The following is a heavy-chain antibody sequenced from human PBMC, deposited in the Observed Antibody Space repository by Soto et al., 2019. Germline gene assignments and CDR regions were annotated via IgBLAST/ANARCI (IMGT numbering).Heavy chain of an antibody. D-gene: IGHD3-9*01. V-gene: IGHV3-21*01. J-gene: IGHJ3*02. CDR2: ISSSSSYI. CDR3: ARDLGRVDDILTGPRTDASDI. CDR1: GFTFSSYS. Sequence: GGSLRLSCAASGFTFSSYSMNWVRQAPGKGLEWVSSISSSSSYIYYADSVKGRFTISRDNAKNSLYLQMNSLRAEDTAVYYCARDLGRVDDILTGPRTDASDIWGQRTMVTV.